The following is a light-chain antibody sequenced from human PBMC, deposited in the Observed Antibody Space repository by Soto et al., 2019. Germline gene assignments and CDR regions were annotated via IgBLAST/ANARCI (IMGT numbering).Light chain of an antibody. Sequence: QSVLTQPASVSGSPGQSITISCTGTSSDVGGQNAVSWYQQHPGKAPKFIIYDVSKRPSGVSSRFSGSKSGNTASLTISGLQAEDEADYYFCSYAGSSTVVFGGGTKLTVL. J-gene: IGLJ2*01. CDR2: DVS. CDR3: CSYAGSSTVV. CDR1: SSDVGGQNA. V-gene: IGLV2-23*02.